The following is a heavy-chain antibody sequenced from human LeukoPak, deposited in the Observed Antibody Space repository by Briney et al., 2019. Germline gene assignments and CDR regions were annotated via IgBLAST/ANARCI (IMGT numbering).Heavy chain of an antibody. CDR3: ARDEVLTPFDY. CDR2: IYPSGGST. J-gene: IGHJ4*02. D-gene: IGHD4/OR15-4a*01. CDR1: GYTFTSNY. V-gene: IGHV1-46*01. Sequence: ASVKVSCKASGYTFTSNYIHWVRQAPGQGLEWMGMIYPSGGSTSYAQKFQGRVTMTRDTSTSTVYMELSSLRSEDTAVYYCARDEVLTPFDYWGQGTLVTVSS.